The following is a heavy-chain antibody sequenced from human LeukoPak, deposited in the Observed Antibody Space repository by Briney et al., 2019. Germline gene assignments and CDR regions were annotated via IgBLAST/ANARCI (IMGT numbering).Heavy chain of an antibody. CDR2: ISYDGSNK. J-gene: IGHJ5*02. D-gene: IGHD5-18*01. V-gene: IGHV3-30*14. CDR3: ARASGYGISGWFDP. Sequence: HPGGSLRLSCAASGFTFSSYAMHWVRQAPGKGLEWVAVISYDGSNKYYADSVKGRFTISRDNSKNTLYLQMNSLRAEDTAVYYCARASGYGISGWFDPWGQGTLVTVSS. CDR1: GFTFSSYA.